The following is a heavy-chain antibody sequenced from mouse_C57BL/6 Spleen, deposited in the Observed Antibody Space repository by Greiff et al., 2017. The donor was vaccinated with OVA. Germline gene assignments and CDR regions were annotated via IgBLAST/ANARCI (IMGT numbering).Heavy chain of an antibody. Sequence: QVQLQQPGAELVKPGASVTLSCKASGYTFTSYWMQWVKQRPGQGLEWIGAIDPSDSYTTYNQKFKGKATLTVDTSSSTAYMQRSSLTSEDSAVYYCGRGGGPTAPFAYWGQGTLVTVSA. CDR1: GYTFTSYW. D-gene: IGHD1-2*01. V-gene: IGHV1-50*01. CDR3: GRGGGPTAPFAY. J-gene: IGHJ3*01. CDR2: IDPSDSYT.